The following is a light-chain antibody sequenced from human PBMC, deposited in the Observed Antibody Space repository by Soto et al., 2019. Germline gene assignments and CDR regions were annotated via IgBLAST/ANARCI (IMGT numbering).Light chain of an antibody. CDR2: YAS. V-gene: IGKV3-15*01. CDR1: ESVHRN. J-gene: IGKJ3*01. CDR3: QHYRNWPPT. Sequence: EMVMTQSPATLSVSPGERVTLSCRASESVHRNLAWYQQKPGQGPSLLIYYASTRATGVPDRFTGSGSGTEFTLTISSLQSEDFGLYHCQHYRNWPPTFGPGTKVEIK.